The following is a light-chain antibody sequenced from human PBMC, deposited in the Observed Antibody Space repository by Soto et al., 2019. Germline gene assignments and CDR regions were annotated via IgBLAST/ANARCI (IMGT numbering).Light chain of an antibody. V-gene: IGLV2-14*03. CDR3: SSYTSSSTLSTYV. J-gene: IGLJ1*01. CDR2: DVS. Sequence: QSSLAQPASVTGSPGQSITISYTETSSDVGGYNYVSWYQHHPGKAPKLMIYDVSNRPSGVSNRFSGSKSGNTAPLIISGLQAEDEADYYCSSYTSSSTLSTYVFGTGTKVT. CDR1: SSDVGGYNY.